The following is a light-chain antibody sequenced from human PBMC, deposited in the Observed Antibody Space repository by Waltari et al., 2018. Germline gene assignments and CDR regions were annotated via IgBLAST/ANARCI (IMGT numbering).Light chain of an antibody. CDR3: SSFAGTSTLI. V-gene: IGLV2-23*02. CDR2: AVN. CDR1: SSDVGAYNL. J-gene: IGLJ2*01. Sequence: QSALTQPASVSGSPGQSITISCAGTSSDVGAYNLVSWYKQQPGKAPKLIIYAVNKRPSGISTRFSASKSGNTASLTISRLETEDEADYYCSSFAGTSTLIFGGGTRLSVL.